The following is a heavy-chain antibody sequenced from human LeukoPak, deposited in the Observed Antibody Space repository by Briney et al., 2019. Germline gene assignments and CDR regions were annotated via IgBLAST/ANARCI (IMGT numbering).Heavy chain of an antibody. Sequence: GGSLRLSCAASGFTFSDYYMSWSRQAPGKGLEWLSYISPSTTHTSYADSVKGRFTISRDNAKNSLYLQMNSLRIEDTALYYCARRNSGTYFDYWGQGTLVTVPS. CDR1: GFTFSDYY. J-gene: IGHJ4*02. CDR2: ISPSTTHT. V-gene: IGHV3-11*03. D-gene: IGHD1-1*01. CDR3: ARRNSGTYFDY.